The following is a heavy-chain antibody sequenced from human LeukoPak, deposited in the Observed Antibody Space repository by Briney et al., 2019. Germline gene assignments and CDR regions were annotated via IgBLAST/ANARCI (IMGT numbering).Heavy chain of an antibody. D-gene: IGHD3-3*01. CDR2: ISGSVSST. V-gene: IGHV3-23*01. Sequence: GGSLRLSCAASGFTFSSYSMNWVRQAPGKGLEWVSGISGSVSSTYYADSVKGRFTISRDNSKNTLYLQMNSLRAEDTAVYYCAKGPGVVIMIGVYYFDYWGQGTLVTVSS. CDR1: GFTFSSYS. J-gene: IGHJ4*02. CDR3: AKGPGVVIMIGVYYFDY.